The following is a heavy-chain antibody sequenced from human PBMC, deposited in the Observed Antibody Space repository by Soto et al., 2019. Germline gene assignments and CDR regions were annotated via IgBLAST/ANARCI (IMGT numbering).Heavy chain of an antibody. CDR1: GGSVSSGIDY. Sequence: NPSETLSLTCTVSGGSVSSGIDYWSWIRQPPGKGLEWLGYIYYSGSTNYNPSLKSRVTISVDTSKNQFSLKLSSVTAADTAVYYCARGFSPPDYGANYWGQGTLVTVSS. J-gene: IGHJ4*02. D-gene: IGHD4-17*01. V-gene: IGHV4-61*01. CDR3: ARGFSPPDYGANY. CDR2: IYYSGST.